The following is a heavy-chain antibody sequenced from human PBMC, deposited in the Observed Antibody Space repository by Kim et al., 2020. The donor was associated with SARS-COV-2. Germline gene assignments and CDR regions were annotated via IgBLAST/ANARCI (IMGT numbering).Heavy chain of an antibody. J-gene: IGHJ4*02. V-gene: IGHV3-13*01. Sequence: YPGSVKGRFTISRENAKNSLYLQMNSLRAGDTAVYYCARGGGSGSSIDYWGQGTLVTVSS. D-gene: IGHD3-10*01. CDR3: ARGGGSGSSIDY.